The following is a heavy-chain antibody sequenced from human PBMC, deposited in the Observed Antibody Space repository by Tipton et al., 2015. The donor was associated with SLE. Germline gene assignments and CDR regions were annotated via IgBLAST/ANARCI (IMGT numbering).Heavy chain of an antibody. CDR1: GFTFSNYW. V-gene: IGHV3-7*01. CDR3: ARTERGAFDI. Sequence: SLRLSCAASGFTFSNYWMNWVRQAPGKGLGWVANIKQDGSEKYYVDSVKGRFTISRDNTKNSLFLQMNSLRAEDTAVYYWARTERGAFDIWGQGTMVTVSS. CDR2: IKQDGSEK. J-gene: IGHJ3*02.